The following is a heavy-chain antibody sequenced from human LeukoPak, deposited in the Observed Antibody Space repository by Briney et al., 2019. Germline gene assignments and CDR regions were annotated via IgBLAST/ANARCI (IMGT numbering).Heavy chain of an antibody. Sequence: GGSLRLSCAASGFTFNSYAMTWVRQAPGKGLEWVAVIWYDGSNEYYTDSVKGRFTISRDNSKNTLYLQMNSLRAEDTAVYYCARDYCGGDCQAVDYWGQGTLVTVSS. CDR2: IWYDGSNE. V-gene: IGHV3-33*08. D-gene: IGHD2-21*02. J-gene: IGHJ4*02. CDR3: ARDYCGGDCQAVDY. CDR1: GFTFNSYA.